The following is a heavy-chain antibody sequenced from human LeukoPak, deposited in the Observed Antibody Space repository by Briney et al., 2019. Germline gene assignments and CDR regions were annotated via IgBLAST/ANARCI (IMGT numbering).Heavy chain of an antibody. CDR3: ARELGIAFSRFYYYGMDV. Sequence: GGSLRLSCAASGFTFTSYWMAWVRQAPGKGVEWVANIKQDGGAKYYVDSVKGRFTITRENAKNSLYLHMNSLRAEDTAAYYCARELGIAFSRFYYYGMDVWGQGTTVTVSS. CDR2: IKQDGGAK. CDR1: GFTFTSYW. D-gene: IGHD6-13*01. J-gene: IGHJ6*02. V-gene: IGHV3-7*04.